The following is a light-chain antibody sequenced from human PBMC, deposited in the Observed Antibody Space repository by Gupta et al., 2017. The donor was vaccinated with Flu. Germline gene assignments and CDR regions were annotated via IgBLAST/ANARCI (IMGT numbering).Light chain of an antibody. CDR1: SSNIGSNA. V-gene: IGLV1-44*01. CDR2: SNQ. Sequence: QSVLTQPPSASGTPGQRVTMSCSGSSSNIGSNAVSWYHQLPGTAPKLLIFSNQQRPSGAPDRFSGSKSGTSASLAISGLQSEDEADYYCAAYDDSLKGYVFGTETKVTVL. J-gene: IGLJ1*01. CDR3: AAYDDSLKGYV.